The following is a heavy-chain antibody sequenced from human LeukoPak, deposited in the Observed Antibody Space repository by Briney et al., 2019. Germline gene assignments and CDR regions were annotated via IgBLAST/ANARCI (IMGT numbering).Heavy chain of an antibody. CDR1: GSSFSSYG. V-gene: IGHV1-2*02. CDR2: INPNSGCT. Sequence: ASVKVSCKTSGSSFSSYGIGWVRQAPGQGLEWMGWINPNSGCTNYPQKLQGRVTMTRDTSISTAYMELSRLRSDDTAVYYCARGHEAYCGGDCYHDAFDIWGQGTMVTVSS. CDR3: ARGHEAYCGGDCYHDAFDI. J-gene: IGHJ3*02. D-gene: IGHD2-21*02.